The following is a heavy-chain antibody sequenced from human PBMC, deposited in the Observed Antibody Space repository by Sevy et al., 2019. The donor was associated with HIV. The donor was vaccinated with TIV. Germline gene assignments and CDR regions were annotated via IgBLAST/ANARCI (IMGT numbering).Heavy chain of an antibody. CDR2: IYSGGST. CDR1: GFTVSSNY. Sequence: GGSLRLSCAASGFTVSSNYMSWVRHAPGKGLEWVSVIYSGGSTYYADSVKGRFTISRDNSKNTLYLQMNSLRAEDTEVYDCARDAAVAGNAARVEYYYGMDVWGQGTTVTVSS. J-gene: IGHJ6*02. CDR3: ARDAAVAGNAARVEYYYGMDV. V-gene: IGHV3-53*01. D-gene: IGHD6-19*01.